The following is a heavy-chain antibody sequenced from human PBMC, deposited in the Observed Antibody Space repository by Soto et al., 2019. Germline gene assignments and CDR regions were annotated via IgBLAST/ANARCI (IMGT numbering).Heavy chain of an antibody. CDR2: ISGSGGST. D-gene: IGHD3-22*01. J-gene: IGHJ4*02. CDR1: GFTFSSYA. Sequence: GGSLRLSCAASGFTFSSYAMSWVRQAPGKGLEWVSAISGSGGSTYYADSVKGRFTISRDNSKNTLYLQMNSLRAEDTAVYYCAKIPSGAFYYDSSGYYDYWGQGTLVTVSS. V-gene: IGHV3-23*01. CDR3: AKIPSGAFYYDSSGYYDY.